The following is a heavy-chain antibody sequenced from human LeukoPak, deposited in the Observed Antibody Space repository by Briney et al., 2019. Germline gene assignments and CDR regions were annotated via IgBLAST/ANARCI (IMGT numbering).Heavy chain of an antibody. Sequence: SQTLSLTCAISGDSVSSTRAAWNWIRQSPSRGLEWLGRTYYGSKWYNDYAVSLKSRITINPDTSKNQFSLQLSSVTPEDTAVYYCARVNSWTEEPDTGFDYWGQGTLVTVSS. CDR1: GDSVSSTRAA. J-gene: IGHJ4*02. D-gene: IGHD1-14*01. V-gene: IGHV6-1*01. CDR3: ARVNSWTEEPDTGFDY. CDR2: TYYGSKWYN.